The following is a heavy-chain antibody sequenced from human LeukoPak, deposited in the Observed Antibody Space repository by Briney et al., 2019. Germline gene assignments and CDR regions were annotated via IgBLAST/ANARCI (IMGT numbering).Heavy chain of an antibody. J-gene: IGHJ3*02. V-gene: IGHV4-30-4*01. CDR3: ASSFYIVVVPAAHDAFDI. D-gene: IGHD2-2*01. Sequence: SQTLSLTCTVSGGSISSGGYYWSWIRQPPGKGLEWIGYIYYSGSTYYNPSLKSRVTISVDTSKNQFSLKLSSVTAADTAVYYCASSFYIVVVPAAHDAFDIWGQGTMVTVSS. CDR2: IYYSGST. CDR1: GGSISSGGYY.